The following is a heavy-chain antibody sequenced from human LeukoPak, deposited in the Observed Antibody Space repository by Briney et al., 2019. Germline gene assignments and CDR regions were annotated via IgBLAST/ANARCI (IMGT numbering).Heavy chain of an antibody. Sequence: PGGSLRLSCAASGFTFDDYAMHWVRQAPGKGLEWVSGISWNSGSIGYADSVKGRFTISRDNAKNSLYLQMNSLRAEDTALYYCAKGLRNYDILTGTDYWGQGTLVTVSS. CDR2: ISWNSGSI. D-gene: IGHD3-9*01. V-gene: IGHV3-9*01. CDR3: AKGLRNYDILTGTDY. J-gene: IGHJ4*02. CDR1: GFTFDDYA.